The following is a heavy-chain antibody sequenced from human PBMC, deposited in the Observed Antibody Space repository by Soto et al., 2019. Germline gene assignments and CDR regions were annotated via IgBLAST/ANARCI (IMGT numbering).Heavy chain of an antibody. Sequence: TSVKVSCKASGFTFTSSAVQWVRQARGPRLEWIGWIVVGSGNTNYAQKFQERVTITRDMSTSTAYMELSSLRSEDTGVHECPANQEYCSSTSCRFLDPWGQGTLVTVSS. CDR3: PANQEYCSSTSCRFLDP. J-gene: IGHJ5*02. V-gene: IGHV1-58*01. CDR2: IVVGSGNT. CDR1: GFTFTSSA. D-gene: IGHD2-2*01.